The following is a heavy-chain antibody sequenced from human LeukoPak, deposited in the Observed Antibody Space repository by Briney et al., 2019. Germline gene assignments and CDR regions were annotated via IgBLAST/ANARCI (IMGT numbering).Heavy chain of an antibody. CDR3: ASITVDTAMVYFDY. CDR1: GGSISSYY. J-gene: IGHJ4*02. Sequence: SETLSLTCTVSGGSISSYYWSWIRQPPGKGLEWIGYIYYSGSTNYNPSLKSRVTISVDTSKNHFPLKLSSVTAADTAVYYCASITVDTAMVYFDYWGQGTLVTVSS. V-gene: IGHV4-59*08. CDR2: IYYSGST. D-gene: IGHD5-18*01.